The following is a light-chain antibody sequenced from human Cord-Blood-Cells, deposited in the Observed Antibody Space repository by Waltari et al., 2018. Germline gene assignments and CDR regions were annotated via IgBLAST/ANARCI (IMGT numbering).Light chain of an antibody. CDR2: ITN. J-gene: IGLJ3*02. CDR3: AAWDDSLNGPV. Sequence: QSVLTQHPSECGTPGQRVSIPCSGSRSHIARNTVIWHHQLPGTAPKLLIYITNRRPSGVPDRFSGSKSGTSASLAISGLQSEDEADYYCAAWDDSLNGPVFGGGTKLTVL. V-gene: IGLV1-44*01. CDR1: RSHIARNT.